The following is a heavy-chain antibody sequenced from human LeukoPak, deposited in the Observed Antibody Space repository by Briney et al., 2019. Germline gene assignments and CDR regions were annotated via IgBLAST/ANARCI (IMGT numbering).Heavy chain of an antibody. J-gene: IGHJ4*02. Sequence: GGSLRLSCAASGFTFSSYGMSWVRQAPGKGLEWGSAISGSGGSTYYADSVKGRFTISRDNSKNTLYLQMNSLRAEDTAIYYCAKDPRYYYDSSGYGAYWGQGTLVTVSS. D-gene: IGHD3-22*01. CDR2: ISGSGGST. CDR1: GFTFSSYG. V-gene: IGHV3-23*01. CDR3: AKDPRYYYDSSGYGAY.